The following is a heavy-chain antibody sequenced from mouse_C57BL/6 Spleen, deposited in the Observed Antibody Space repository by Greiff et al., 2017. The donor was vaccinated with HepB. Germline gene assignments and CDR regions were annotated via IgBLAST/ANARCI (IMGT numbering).Heavy chain of an antibody. V-gene: IGHV1-53*01. CDR1: GYTFTSYW. Sequence: QVHVKQPGTELVKPGASVKLSCKASGYTFTSYWMHWVKQRPGQGLEWIGNINPSNGGTNYNEKFKSKATLTVDKSSSTAYMQLSSLTSEDSAVYYCASEGDDGYSQAWFAYWGQGTLVTVSA. CDR3: ASEGDDGYSQAWFAY. J-gene: IGHJ3*01. D-gene: IGHD2-3*01. CDR2: INPSNGGT.